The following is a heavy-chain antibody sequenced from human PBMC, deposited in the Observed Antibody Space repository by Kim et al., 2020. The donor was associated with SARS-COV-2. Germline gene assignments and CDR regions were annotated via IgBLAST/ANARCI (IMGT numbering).Heavy chain of an antibody. CDR1: GYTFTSYG. V-gene: IGHV1-18*01. CDR2: ISAYNGNT. Sequence: ASVKVSCKASGYTFTSYGISWVRQAPGQGLEWMGWISAYNGNTNYAQKLQGRVTMTTDTSTSTAYMELRSLRSDDTAVYYCATTWSGYPESWFDPWGQGTLVTVSS. CDR3: ATTWSGYPESWFDP. D-gene: IGHD3-3*01. J-gene: IGHJ5*02.